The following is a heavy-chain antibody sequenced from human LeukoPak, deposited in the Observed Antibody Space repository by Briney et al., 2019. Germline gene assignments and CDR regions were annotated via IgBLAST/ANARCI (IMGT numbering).Heavy chain of an antibody. CDR3: ARKGIGSSRYQNMDV. Sequence: GGSLRLSCAASGFTFSSYAMSWVRQAPGKGPEWVSTISIDGGRTYYADSVKGRFTVSRDTSKSTLYLQMNSLRAEDTAVYYCARKGIGSSRYQNMDVWGKGTTVTVSS. D-gene: IGHD6-25*01. V-gene: IGHV3-23*01. CDR2: ISIDGGRT. CDR1: GFTFSSYA. J-gene: IGHJ6*03.